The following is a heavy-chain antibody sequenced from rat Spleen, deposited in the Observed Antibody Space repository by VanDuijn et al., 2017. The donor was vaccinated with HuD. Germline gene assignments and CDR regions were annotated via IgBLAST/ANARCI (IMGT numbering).Heavy chain of an antibody. J-gene: IGHJ3*01. CDR3: ARQDTSGYSNWFTY. V-gene: IGHV5-29*01. Sequence: EVQLVESGGGLVQPGRSLKLSCAASGFTFSSFPMAWVRQAPTKGLEWVATITYDGSSTYYRDSVKGRFTISRDNAKSTLYLQMDSLRSEDTATYYCARQDTSGYSNWFTYWGQGTLVTVSS. CDR1: GFTFSSFP. CDR2: ITYDGSST. D-gene: IGHD4-3*01.